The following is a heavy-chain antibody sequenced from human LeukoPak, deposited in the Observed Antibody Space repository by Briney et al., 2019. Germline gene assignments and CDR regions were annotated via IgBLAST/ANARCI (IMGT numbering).Heavy chain of an antibody. V-gene: IGHV4-4*07. D-gene: IGHD2-21*01. CDR2: IYTSGST. CDR1: RGSLSIYY. CDR3: GRDRGGGGLIRAYTWCDP. J-gene: IGHJ5*02. Sequence: PSETLSLTRTVSRGSLSIYYWSRIRQPAGKGLECSGRIYTSGSTTYNPSLKSRVTKSVDPSKNQFSLKLSSVTAGDPAVHYCGRDRGGGGLIRAYTWCDPWGQGTLVTVSS.